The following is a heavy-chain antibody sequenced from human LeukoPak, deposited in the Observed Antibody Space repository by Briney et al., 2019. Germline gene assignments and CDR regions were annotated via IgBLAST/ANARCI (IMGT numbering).Heavy chain of an antibody. CDR2: MNPNSGNT. Sequence: ASVKVSCKASGGTFSSYAISWVRQAPGQGLEWMGWMNPNSGNTGYAQKFQDRVTMTRNTSISTAYMELSSLRSEDTAVYYCARGQDCSGGSCYSSIDYWGQGTLVTVSS. V-gene: IGHV1-8*02. CDR1: GGTFSSYA. J-gene: IGHJ4*02. D-gene: IGHD2-15*01. CDR3: ARGQDCSGGSCYSSIDY.